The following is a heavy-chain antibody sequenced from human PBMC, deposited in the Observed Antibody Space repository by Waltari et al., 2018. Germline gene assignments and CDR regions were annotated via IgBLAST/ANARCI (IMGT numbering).Heavy chain of an antibody. Sequence: QVQLQQWGAGLLKPSETLSLTCAVYGGSFSGYYWSWIRQPPGKGLEWIGEINHSGSTNYNPSLKSRVTISVDTSKNQFSLKLSSVTAADTAVYYCARGRFKAHAGIAVAGTSNWLSPDYFDYWGQGTLVTVSS. CDR1: GGSFSGYY. J-gene: IGHJ4*02. V-gene: IGHV4-34*01. CDR2: INHSGST. CDR3: ARGRFKAHAGIAVAGTSNWLSPDYFDY. D-gene: IGHD6-19*01.